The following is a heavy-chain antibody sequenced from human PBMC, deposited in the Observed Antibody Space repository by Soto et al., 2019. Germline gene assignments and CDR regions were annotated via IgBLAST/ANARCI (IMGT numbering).Heavy chain of an antibody. CDR3: ARIYYYDSSGYYLDY. CDR2: IYYSGST. J-gene: IGHJ4*02. Sequence: PSEPLSLTCTVSGGSISSGGYYWSWIRQHPGKGLEWIGYIYYSGSTYYNPSLKSRVTISVDTSKNQFSLKLSSVTAADTAVYYCARIYYYDSSGYYLDYWGQGTLVTVSS. CDR1: GGSISSGGYY. D-gene: IGHD3-22*01. V-gene: IGHV4-31*03.